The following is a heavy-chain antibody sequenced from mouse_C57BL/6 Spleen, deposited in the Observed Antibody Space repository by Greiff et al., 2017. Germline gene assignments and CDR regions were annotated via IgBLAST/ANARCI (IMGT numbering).Heavy chain of an antibody. V-gene: IGHV1-42*01. CDR1: GYSFTGYY. CDR3: ARGGTTVVARGFDY. J-gene: IGHJ2*01. CDR2: INPSTGGT. D-gene: IGHD1-1*01. Sequence: EVQLQQSGPELVKPGASVKISCKASGYSFTGYYMNWVKQSPEKSLEWIGEINPSTGGTTYNQKFKAKATLTVDKSSSTAYMQLKSLTSEDSAVYYCARGGTTVVARGFDYWGQGTTLTVSS.